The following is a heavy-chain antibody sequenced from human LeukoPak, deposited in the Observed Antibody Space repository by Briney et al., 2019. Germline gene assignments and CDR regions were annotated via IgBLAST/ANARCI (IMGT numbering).Heavy chain of an antibody. D-gene: IGHD2-2*01. CDR2: IYPGDSDT. CDR3: ARQVRCSSTSCLDY. CDR1: GYSLTSYW. J-gene: IGHJ4*02. Sequence: GESLKISCKGSGYSLTSYWIGWVRQMPGKGLEWMGIIYPGDSDTRYSPSFQGQVTISADKSISTAYLQWSSLKASDTAMCYCARQVRCSSTSCLDYWGQGTLVTVSS. V-gene: IGHV5-51*01.